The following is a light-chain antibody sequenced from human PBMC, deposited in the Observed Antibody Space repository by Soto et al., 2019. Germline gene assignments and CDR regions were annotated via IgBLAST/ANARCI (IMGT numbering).Light chain of an antibody. J-gene: IGKJ4*01. CDR1: QSVSSSY. CDR2: GAS. Sequence: EIVLTQSPGTLSLSPGERATLSCRASQSVSSSYLAWYQQKPGQAPRQLIYGASSRATGIPDRFSGSGSGTDFTLPIPTLEPEDFAVYYCQHYRTSFGGGTRVEIK. V-gene: IGKV3-20*01. CDR3: QHYRTS.